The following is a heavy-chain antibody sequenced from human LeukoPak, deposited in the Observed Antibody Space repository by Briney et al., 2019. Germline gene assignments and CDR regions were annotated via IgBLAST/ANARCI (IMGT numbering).Heavy chain of an antibody. D-gene: IGHD3-10*01. CDR2: IYPGDSET. V-gene: IGHV5-51*01. J-gene: IGHJ4*02. CDR1: GYSFTSYW. Sequence: GESLKISCKGSGYSFTSYWIGWVRQMPGNGLEWMGIIYPGDSETRYSPSFHGQVTTSADKSINTAYLQWRSLKASDTAMYYCARAYYYGSGSQPDYWGQGTLVTVSS. CDR3: ARAYYYGSGSQPDY.